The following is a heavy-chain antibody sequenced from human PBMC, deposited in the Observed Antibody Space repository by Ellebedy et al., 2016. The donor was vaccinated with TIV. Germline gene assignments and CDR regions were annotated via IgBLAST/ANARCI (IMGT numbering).Heavy chain of an antibody. D-gene: IGHD3-22*01. V-gene: IGHV1-18*01. J-gene: IGHJ3*02. CDR2: TSAYNGNT. CDR1: GYTFTSYG. CDR3: ARGGHYYDSSGYLNMAFDI. Sequence: ASVKVSCKASGYTFTSYGITWVRQAPGQGLEWMGWTSAYNGNTNYAQKLQGRVTMTTDTSTSTAYMELSSLRSEDTTVYYCARGGHYYDSSGYLNMAFDIWGQGTMVTVSS.